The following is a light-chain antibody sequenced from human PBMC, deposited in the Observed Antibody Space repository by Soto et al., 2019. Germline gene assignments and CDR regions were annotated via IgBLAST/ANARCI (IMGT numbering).Light chain of an antibody. V-gene: IGKV1-13*02. CDR3: QQFHSYALT. CDR1: QGISSA. J-gene: IGKJ4*01. Sequence: AIQLTQSPSSLPASVGDRVIISCRASQGISSALAWYQQKPGRAPRLLIHDASSLQSGVPSRFSGSGSGTDFTLTISSLQPEDFATYYCQQFHSYALTFGGGTKVDIK. CDR2: DAS.